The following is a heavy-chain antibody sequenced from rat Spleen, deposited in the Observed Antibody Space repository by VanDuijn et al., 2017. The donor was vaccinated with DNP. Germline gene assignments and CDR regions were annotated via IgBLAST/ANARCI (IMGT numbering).Heavy chain of an antibody. CDR1: GYTFTNYY. D-gene: IGHD1-12*02. CDR2: INAGSGGT. J-gene: IGHJ2*01. CDR3: ARWNDGLDY. Sequence: VQLQQSGAELTKPGSSVKISCKASGYTFTNYYIGWIKQTTGQGLEYIGYINAGSGGTNYNEKFEGKATLTVDRSSSTAFMHLSSLTPGDSAVYYCARWNDGLDYWGQGIMVTVSS. V-gene: IGHV1-43*01.